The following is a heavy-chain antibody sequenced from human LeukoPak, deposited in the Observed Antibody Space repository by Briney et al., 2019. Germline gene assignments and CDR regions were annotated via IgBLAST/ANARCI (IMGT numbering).Heavy chain of an antibody. Sequence: GASVKVSCKASGYTFTSYGISWVRQAPGQWLEWMGWISAYNGNTNYAQKLQGRVSMTTDTSTSTAYMELRSLRSDDTAVYYCARDGQAGKWEYGSGSQYYYYMDVWGKGTTVTIPS. CDR1: GYTFTSYG. V-gene: IGHV1-18*01. CDR2: ISAYNGNT. D-gene: IGHD3-10*01. J-gene: IGHJ6*03. CDR3: ARDGQAGKWEYGSGSQYYYYMDV.